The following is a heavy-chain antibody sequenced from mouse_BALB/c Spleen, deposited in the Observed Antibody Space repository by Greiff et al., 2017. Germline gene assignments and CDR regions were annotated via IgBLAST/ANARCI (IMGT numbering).Heavy chain of an antibody. J-gene: IGHJ1*01. D-gene: IGHD1-1*01. V-gene: IGHV5-12-2*01. CDR1: GFTFSSYT. CDR3: AGLITTVADWYFDV. Sequence: EVMLVESGGGLVQPGGSLKLSCAASGFTFSSYTMSWVRQTPEKRLEWVAYISNGGGSTYYPDTVKGRFTISRDNAKNTLYLQMSSLKSEDTAMYYCAGLITTVADWYFDVWGAGTTVTVSS. CDR2: ISNGGGST.